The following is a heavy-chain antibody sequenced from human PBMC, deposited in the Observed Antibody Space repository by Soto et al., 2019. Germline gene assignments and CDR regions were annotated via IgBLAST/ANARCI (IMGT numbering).Heavy chain of an antibody. CDR1: GFTFSSYA. CDR3: AKDEVSLWFGESPGLGFFDY. Sequence: EVQLLESGGGLVQPGGSLRLSCAASGFTFSSYAMSWVRQAPGKGLEWVSAISGSGGSTYYADSVKGRFTISRDNSKNTLYLQMNSLRDEDTAVYYCAKDEVSLWFGESPGLGFFDYWGQGTLVTVSS. D-gene: IGHD3-10*01. V-gene: IGHV3-23*01. CDR2: ISGSGGST. J-gene: IGHJ4*02.